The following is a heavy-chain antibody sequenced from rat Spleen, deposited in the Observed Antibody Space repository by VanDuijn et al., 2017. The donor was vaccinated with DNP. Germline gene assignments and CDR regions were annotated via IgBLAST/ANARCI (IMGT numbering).Heavy chain of an antibody. CDR1: GFTFSSFA. CDR2: ISYDGANT. Sequence: EVQLVESGGGLVQPGRSMKLSCAASGFTFSSFAMAWVRQAPTKGLEWVASISYDGANTYYRDSVQGRFTISRDNTKSSLYLQMDSLRSGDTSSYCCVRLGIRRTYFDFWGPGTMVTVSS. V-gene: IGHV5-25*01. J-gene: IGHJ1*01. CDR3: VRLGIRRTYFDF. D-gene: IGHD1-6*01.